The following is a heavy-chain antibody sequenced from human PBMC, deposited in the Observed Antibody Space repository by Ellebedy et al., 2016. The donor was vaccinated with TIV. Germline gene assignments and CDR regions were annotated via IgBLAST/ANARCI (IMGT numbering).Heavy chain of an antibody. J-gene: IGHJ4*02. Sequence: PGGSLRLSCKGSGYSFTTYWIGWVRQMPGKGLEWMGMIYPGNSDTRYSPSFQGQVTISADKSISTAYLQWSSLKASDPAMYFCATSRLGVYDYYSWGQGTLVTVSS. V-gene: IGHV5-51*01. CDR3: ATSRLGVYDYYS. CDR2: IYPGNSDT. CDR1: GYSFTTYW. D-gene: IGHD5/OR15-5a*01.